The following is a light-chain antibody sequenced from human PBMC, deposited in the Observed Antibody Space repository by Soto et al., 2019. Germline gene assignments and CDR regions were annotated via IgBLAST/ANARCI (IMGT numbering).Light chain of an antibody. CDR3: QPYDNSPLT. Sequence: DIQMTQSPSTLSASVGDRVTISCRASQSVGSWLAWYQQKPGKAPKFLIYDASTLESGVPSRFSGSGSGTEFTVTISSLQPDDFATYYCQPYDNSPLTVGRGTKV. J-gene: IGKJ4*01. CDR2: DAS. V-gene: IGKV1-5*01. CDR1: QSVGSW.